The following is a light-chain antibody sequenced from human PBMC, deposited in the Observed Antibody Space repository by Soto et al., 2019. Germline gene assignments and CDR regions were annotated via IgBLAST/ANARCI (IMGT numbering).Light chain of an antibody. V-gene: IGLV2-8*01. Sequence: QSALTQPPSASGAPGQPVTMSCTGTSSDVGGNNRVSWYQHHPGRAPKLIIYEVFKRPSGVPDRFSGSKSGNTASLTVSGLQAEDEADYYCNSYAGNSWVFGGGTKLTVL. CDR1: SSDVGGNNR. J-gene: IGLJ3*02. CDR2: EVF. CDR3: NSYAGNSWV.